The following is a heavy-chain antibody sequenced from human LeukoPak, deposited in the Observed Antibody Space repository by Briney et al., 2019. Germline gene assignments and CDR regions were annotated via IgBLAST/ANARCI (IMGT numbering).Heavy chain of an antibody. CDR3: ARTRPYTFGGVIVPDHYYYYMDV. Sequence: ASVTVSCKASGYTFTIYGISWVRQAPGQGLEWMGIIIPSGGSTTYAQKFQGRVTITRDTSTSTVYMELSSLRSEDTAVYYCARTRPYTFGGVIVPDHYYYYMDVWGKGTTVTISS. CDR1: GYTFTIYG. D-gene: IGHD3-16*02. V-gene: IGHV1-46*01. CDR2: IIPSGGST. J-gene: IGHJ6*03.